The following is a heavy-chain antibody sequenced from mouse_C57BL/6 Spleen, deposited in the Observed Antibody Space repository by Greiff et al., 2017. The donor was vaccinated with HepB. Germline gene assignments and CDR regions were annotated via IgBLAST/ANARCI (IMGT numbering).Heavy chain of an antibody. CDR2: IDPNSGGT. CDR1: GYTFTSYW. J-gene: IGHJ1*03. V-gene: IGHV1-72*01. D-gene: IGHD1-1*02. CDR3: ARRRSRLGSYGYFDV. Sequence: VQLQQSGAELVKPGASVKLSCKASGYTFTSYWMHWVKQRPGRGLEWIGRIDPNSGGTKYNEKFKSKATLTVDKPSSTAYMQLSSLTSEDAAVYYCARRRSRLGSYGYFDVWGTRTTVTVSS.